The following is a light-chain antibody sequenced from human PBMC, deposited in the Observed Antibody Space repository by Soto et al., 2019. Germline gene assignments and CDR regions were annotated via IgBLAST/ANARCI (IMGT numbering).Light chain of an antibody. J-gene: IGKJ4*01. Sequence: LSASVGNRVTITWRASQGISNFLAWYQQKPGKAPKLLIYAASTLQSGVPSRFSGSGSGTDFTLTIICLQPEDFTTYYCQLLECLPSTFCGGAKVDIK. CDR1: QGISNF. CDR3: QLLECLPST. V-gene: IGKV1-9*01. CDR2: AAS.